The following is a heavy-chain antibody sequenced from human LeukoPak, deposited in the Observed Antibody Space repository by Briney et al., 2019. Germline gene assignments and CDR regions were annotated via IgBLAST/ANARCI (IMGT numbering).Heavy chain of an antibody. CDR2: INPSSGGT. Sequence: ASVKVSCKASGYTFTGYYMHWVRQAPGQGLEWMGRINPSSGGTNYAQKFQGRVTMTRDTSISTAYMELSSLRVDDTAVYYCAEHHNDFWSAVACWGQGTLVTVSS. V-gene: IGHV1-2*06. J-gene: IGHJ4*02. D-gene: IGHD3-3*01. CDR1: GYTFTGYY. CDR3: AEHHNDFWSAVAC.